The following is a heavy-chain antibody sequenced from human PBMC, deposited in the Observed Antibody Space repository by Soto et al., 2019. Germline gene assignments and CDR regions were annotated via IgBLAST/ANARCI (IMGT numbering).Heavy chain of an antibody. CDR1: GFTFDDYA. V-gene: IGHV3-9*01. CDR3: VKDESINWYSGHFRH. Sequence: EVQLVESGGGLVQPGRSLRLSCAASGFTFDDYAMHWVRQVPGKGLEWVSGINWNSGSIGYADSVKGRFAISRDNAKNSLRLQMNSLRAEDTACYYCVKDESINWYSGHFRHWGQGALVTVSS. CDR2: INWNSGSI. J-gene: IGHJ1*01. D-gene: IGHD6-13*01.